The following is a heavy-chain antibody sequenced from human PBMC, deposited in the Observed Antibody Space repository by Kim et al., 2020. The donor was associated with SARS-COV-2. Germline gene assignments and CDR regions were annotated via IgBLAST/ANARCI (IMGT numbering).Heavy chain of an antibody. CDR3: ARDAEVAWPYDILTGYYMRGAPAGFDP. CDR2: IYYSGST. Sequence: SETLSLTCTVSGGSMSSYYWSWIRQPPGKGLEWIGYIYYSGSTNYNPSLKSRVTISVDTSKNQFSLKLSSVTAADTAVYYCARDAEVAWPYDILTGYYMRGAPAGFDPWGQGTLVTVSS. V-gene: IGHV4-59*13. D-gene: IGHD3-9*01. J-gene: IGHJ5*02. CDR1: GGSMSSYY.